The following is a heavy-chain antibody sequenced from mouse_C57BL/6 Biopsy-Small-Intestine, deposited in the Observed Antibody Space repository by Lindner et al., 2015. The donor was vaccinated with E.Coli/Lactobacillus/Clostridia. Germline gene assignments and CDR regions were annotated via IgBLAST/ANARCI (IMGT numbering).Heavy chain of an antibody. D-gene: IGHD2-4*01. CDR1: GFNIKDYF. CDR3: ARGDDYLFTY. J-gene: IGHJ3*01. CDR2: IDPEDGET. Sequence: VQLQESGAELVKPGASVRLSCTASGFNIKDYFMHWVKQRPEQDLEWIGRIDPEDGETKYAPKFQGKATIKPDTSSNTAYLQLSSLTFEDTAVYYCARGDDYLFTYWGQGTLVTVSA. V-gene: IGHV14-2*01.